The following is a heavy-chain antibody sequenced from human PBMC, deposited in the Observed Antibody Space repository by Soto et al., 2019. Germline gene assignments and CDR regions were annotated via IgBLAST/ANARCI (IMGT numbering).Heavy chain of an antibody. Sequence: QVQLVESGGGVVQPGRSLRLSCAASGFTFNNCGMHWVRQSPGKGLECVAVIGNDGNGYYYANSVKGRFTISRDNSKNTLYLQMSSLRVEDTAVYYCARRQISPPTRGAASARGGMDVWGQGTTVTVSS. CDR3: ARRQISPPTRGAASARGGMDV. V-gene: IGHV3-33*01. CDR1: GFTFNNCG. CDR2: IGNDGNGY. J-gene: IGHJ6*02. D-gene: IGHD1-26*01.